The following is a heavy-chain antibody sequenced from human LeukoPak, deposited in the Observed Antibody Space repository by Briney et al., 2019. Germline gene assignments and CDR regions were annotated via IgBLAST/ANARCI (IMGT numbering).Heavy chain of an antibody. J-gene: IGHJ6*02. CDR3: ASDLSHDILPGLYYHAMDV. V-gene: IGHV3-23*01. CDR2: ISASGGNA. D-gene: IGHD3-9*01. Sequence: GESLTLSCAASGFTFSAYAMNWVRQAPGKALEWVSVISASGGNAYNADSVRGRFTVSRDNSKHTLPFQMSRLRADATAVYYCASDLSHDILPGLYYHAMDVWGQGTTVTVSS. CDR1: GFTFSAYA.